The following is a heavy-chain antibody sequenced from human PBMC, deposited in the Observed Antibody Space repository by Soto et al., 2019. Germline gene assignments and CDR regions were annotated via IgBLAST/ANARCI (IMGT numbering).Heavy chain of an antibody. CDR1: GGSIRSGGYY. CDR3: ARASLGYCSSTSCRSNWFDP. D-gene: IGHD2-2*01. V-gene: IGHV4-31*03. Sequence: QVQLQESGPGLVKPSQTLSLTCTVSGGSIRSGGYYWTWIRQHPGKGLEWIGYIYYTGSTYYNPSLKSRVTISVDTSKNRFSLKLSSVTAADTAVYYCARASLGYCSSTSCRSNWFDPWGQGTLVTVSS. J-gene: IGHJ5*02. CDR2: IYYTGST.